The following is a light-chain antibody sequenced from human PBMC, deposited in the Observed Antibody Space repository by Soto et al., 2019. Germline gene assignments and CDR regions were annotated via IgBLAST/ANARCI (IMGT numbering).Light chain of an antibody. CDR1: QSISNY. CDR3: QQTYSPPPWT. V-gene: IGKV1-39*01. CDR2: AAS. J-gene: IGKJ3*01. Sequence: DIQMTQSPSSLSASIGGSVTITCRASQSISNYLNWYQQKPGKAPTLVIYAASSLQSGVPSRFSGSGSETDFTLTISSLQPEDFATYYCQQTYSPPPWTFGPGTKVDI.